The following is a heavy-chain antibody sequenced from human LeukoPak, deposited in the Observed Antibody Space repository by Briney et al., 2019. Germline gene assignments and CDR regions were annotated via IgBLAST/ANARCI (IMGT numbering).Heavy chain of an antibody. CDR2: IYYSGST. D-gene: IGHD5-18*01. J-gene: IGHJ4*02. V-gene: IGHV4-59*08. CDR3: ARLKRGYSYGFPDY. Sequence: KSSETLSLTCTVSGGSISSYYWSWIRQPPGKGLEWIGYIYYSGSTNYNPSLKSRVTISVDTSKNQFSLKLSSVTAADTAVYYCARLKRGYSYGFPDYWGQGTLVTVSS. CDR1: GGSISSYY.